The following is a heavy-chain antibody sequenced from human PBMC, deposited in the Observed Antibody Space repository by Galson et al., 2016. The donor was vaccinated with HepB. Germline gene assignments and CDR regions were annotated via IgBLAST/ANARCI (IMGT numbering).Heavy chain of an antibody. CDR3: ARRGGATYGD. CDR2: ISPHASDT. CDR1: GYTFSTDW. Sequence: QSGAAVKKPGESLKISCTGSGYTFSTDWIGWVRQLPGKGLEWIGVISPHASDTRYSPSFQEPVTISADKSVNTAYLQWSSLKASDTAMYFCARRGGATYGDWGQGTLVTVSS. D-gene: IGHD4/OR15-4a*01. V-gene: IGHV5-51*01. J-gene: IGHJ4*02.